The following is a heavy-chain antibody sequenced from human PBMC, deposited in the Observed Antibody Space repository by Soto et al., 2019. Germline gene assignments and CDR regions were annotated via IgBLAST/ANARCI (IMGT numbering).Heavy chain of an antibody. J-gene: IGHJ4*02. CDR2: IYPGDSDT. CDR1: GYSFTSYW. D-gene: IGHD5-12*01. CDR3: ARRNSDSGYPYGNDY. Sequence: PGESLKISCKGSGYSFTSYWIGWVRQMPGKGLEWMGIIYPGDSDTRYSPSFQGQVTISADKSISTAYLQWSSLKASDTAMYYCARRNSDSGYPYGNDYCGPGTLVTLSS. V-gene: IGHV5-51*01.